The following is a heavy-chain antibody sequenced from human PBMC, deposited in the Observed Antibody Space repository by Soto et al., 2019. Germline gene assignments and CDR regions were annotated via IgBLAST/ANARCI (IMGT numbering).Heavy chain of an antibody. V-gene: IGHV1-8*01. D-gene: IGHD6-19*01. CDR1: GYTFTSYD. CDR2: MNPNSGNT. J-gene: IGHJ4*02. Sequence: QVQLVQSGAEVKKPGASVKVSCKASGYTFTSYDINWVRQATGQGLEWMGWMNPNSGNTGYAQKFQGRVIMTKNSSISTAYMELSSLRSEDTAEYYCARDYSSGWETDYWGQGTLVTVSS. CDR3: ARDYSSGWETDY.